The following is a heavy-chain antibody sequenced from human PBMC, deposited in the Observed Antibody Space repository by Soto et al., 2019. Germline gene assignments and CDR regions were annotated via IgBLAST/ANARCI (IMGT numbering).Heavy chain of an antibody. D-gene: IGHD1-26*01. J-gene: IGHJ4*02. V-gene: IGHV4-39*01. CDR3: AQWDSYGDYFDY. CDR2: IYYSGST. Sequence: PSETLSLTCTVSGGSISGSNYYWGWIRQPPGKGLEWIGSIYYSGSTYYNPSLKSRVTISVDTSMNQFSLKLSSVTAADTAVYYCAQWDSYGDYFDYWGQVTTVTVSS. CDR1: GGSISGSNYY.